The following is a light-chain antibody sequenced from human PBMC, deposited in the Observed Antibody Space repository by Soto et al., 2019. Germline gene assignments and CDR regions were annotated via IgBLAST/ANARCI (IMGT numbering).Light chain of an antibody. CDR2: EGS. V-gene: IGLV2-23*01. Sequence: QSVLTQPASVSGSPGQSITISCTGTSSDVGSYKFVSWYQQYPGKVPKLMMYEGSKRPSGVSSRFSGSKSGNTASLTISGLQPEDEADYYCCSYAGDRTLIFGGGTQLTVL. CDR1: SSDVGSYKF. CDR3: CSYAGDRTLI. J-gene: IGLJ2*01.